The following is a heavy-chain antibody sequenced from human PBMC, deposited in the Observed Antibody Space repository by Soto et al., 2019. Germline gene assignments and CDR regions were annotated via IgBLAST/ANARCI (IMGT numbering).Heavy chain of an antibody. CDR1: GFTFNSYC. D-gene: IGHD7-27*01. CDR2: IWYDGSNK. Sequence: XGCLRLSCAASGFTFNSYCMHWVRQAPGKGLEWVAVIWYDGSNKYYADSMKGRITISRDNSENTVYLQMSSMRAEDTAVYYCARALTLLRGTDVWGQGTTVTVSS. V-gene: IGHV3-33*01. J-gene: IGHJ6*02. CDR3: ARALTLLRGTDV.